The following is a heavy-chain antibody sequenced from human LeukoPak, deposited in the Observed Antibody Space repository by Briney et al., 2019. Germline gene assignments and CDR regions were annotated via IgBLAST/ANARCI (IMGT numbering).Heavy chain of an antibody. CDR1: GFTFSSYG. CDR2: ISYDGSNK. J-gene: IGHJ4*02. V-gene: IGHV3-30*18. Sequence: AGGSLRLSCAASGFTFSSYGMHWVRQAPGKGLEWVAVISYDGSNKYYADSVKGRFTISRDNSKNTLYLQMNSLRAEDTAVYYCAKEPYDFWSGSKNYYFDYWGQGTLVTVSS. D-gene: IGHD3-3*01. CDR3: AKEPYDFWSGSKNYYFDY.